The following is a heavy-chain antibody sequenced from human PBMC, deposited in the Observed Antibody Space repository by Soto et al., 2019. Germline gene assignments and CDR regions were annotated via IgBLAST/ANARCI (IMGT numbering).Heavy chain of an antibody. CDR1: GFTFSSYA. D-gene: IGHD2-21*02. CDR3: ARGSVVVVTADGRWYFDL. CDR2: ISYDGSNK. J-gene: IGHJ2*01. V-gene: IGHV3-30-3*01. Sequence: QVQLVESGGGVVQPGRSLRLSCAASGFTFSSYAMHWVRQAPGKGLEWVAVISYDGSNKYYADSVKGRFTISRDNSKNPLYLQMNSLRAEDTAVYYCARGSVVVVTADGRWYFDLWGRGTLVTVSS.